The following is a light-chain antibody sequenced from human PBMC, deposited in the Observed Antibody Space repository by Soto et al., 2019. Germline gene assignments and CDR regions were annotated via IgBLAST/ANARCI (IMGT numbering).Light chain of an antibody. V-gene: IGKV1-5*01. J-gene: IGKJ1*01. Sequence: DISMTQSPSTLSASIGDRVTITCRASESIRTWLAWYQHKPGKAPKFLIYDASSLESGVPSRFSGSGSGTEFTLTISNLQPDDFATYFCQQYNNYPRTFGQGTKVEIK. CDR3: QQYNNYPRT. CDR1: ESIRTW. CDR2: DAS.